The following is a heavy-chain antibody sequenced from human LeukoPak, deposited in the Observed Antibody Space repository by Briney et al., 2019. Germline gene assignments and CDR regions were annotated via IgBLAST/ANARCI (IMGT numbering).Heavy chain of an antibody. Sequence: PSETLSLTCTVSGGSISSSSYHWGWIRQPPGKGLEWIGNIYYSGSTYYNPSLKSRVTISVDTSKNQFSLKLSSVTAADTAVYYCARDGYNPIDYWGQGTLATVSS. V-gene: IGHV4-39*02. D-gene: IGHD5-24*01. CDR3: ARDGYNPIDY. CDR2: IYYSGST. J-gene: IGHJ4*02. CDR1: GGSISSSSYH.